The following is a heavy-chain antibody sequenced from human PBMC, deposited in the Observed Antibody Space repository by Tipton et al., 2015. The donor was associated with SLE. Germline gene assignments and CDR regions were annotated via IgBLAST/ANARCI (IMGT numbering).Heavy chain of an antibody. Sequence: GLVKPSETLSLTCAVYGGSFSGYYWSWIRQPPGKGLEWIGEINHSGSTNYNPSLKSRVTISVDTSKNQFSLKLSYVTAADTAVYYCAREPPVYSYCGGDCYDAFDIWGQGTMVTVSS. CDR2: INHSGST. J-gene: IGHJ3*02. D-gene: IGHD2-21*02. V-gene: IGHV4-34*01. CDR1: GGSFSGYY. CDR3: AREPPVYSYCGGDCYDAFDI.